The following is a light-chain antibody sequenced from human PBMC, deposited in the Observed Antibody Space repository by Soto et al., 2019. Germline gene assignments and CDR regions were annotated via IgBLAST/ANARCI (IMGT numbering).Light chain of an antibody. Sequence: DIQMTQSPSTLSASVGDRVTITCRASQSISGWLAWYQQKPGKAPKLLIYDVSSLESGVPSRFSGSGSGTEFTLAISSLQPDDFATYYCQQTYSIPISFGQGTRLE. CDR3: QQTYSIPIS. J-gene: IGKJ5*01. V-gene: IGKV1-5*01. CDR1: QSISGW. CDR2: DVS.